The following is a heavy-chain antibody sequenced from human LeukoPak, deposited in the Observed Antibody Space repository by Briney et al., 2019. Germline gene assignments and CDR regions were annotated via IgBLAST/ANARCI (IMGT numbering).Heavy chain of an antibody. CDR2: SSYSGAT. V-gene: IGHV4-59*01. CDR1: GGSIRSYY. D-gene: IGHD3-3*01. CDR3: ARDRVAGWFDP. Sequence: PSETLSLTCTVSGGSIRSYYWSWIRQPPGKGLEWIGYSSYSGATNYNPSLKSRVTISVDTTKNHFSLRMSSVTAADTAVYYCARDRVAGWFDPWGQGTLVTVSS. J-gene: IGHJ5*02.